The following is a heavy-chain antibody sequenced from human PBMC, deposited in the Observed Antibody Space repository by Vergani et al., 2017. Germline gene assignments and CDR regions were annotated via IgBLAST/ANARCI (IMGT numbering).Heavy chain of an antibody. CDR2: ISSSSSYI. CDR3: ARSRAAARTQYYYYYYGMDV. Sequence: EVQLVESGGGLVKPGGSLRLSCAASGFTFSSYSMNWVRQAPGKGLEWVSSISSSSSYIYYADSVKGRFTISRDNAKNSLYLQMNSLRAEDTAVYYCARSRAAARTQYYYYYYGMDVWGQGP. D-gene: IGHD6-13*01. CDR1: GFTFSSYS. J-gene: IGHJ6*02. V-gene: IGHV3-21*01.